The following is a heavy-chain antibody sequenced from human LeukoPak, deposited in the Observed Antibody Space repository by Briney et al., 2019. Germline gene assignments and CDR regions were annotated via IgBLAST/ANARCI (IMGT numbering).Heavy chain of an antibody. J-gene: IGHJ3*02. D-gene: IGHD4-23*01. CDR2: IYWNDDK. CDR1: GFSLSTSGVG. Sequence: KESGPTLVKPTQTLTLTCTFSGFSLSTSGVGVGWIRQPPGKALEWLALIYWNDDKRYSPSLKSRLTITKDTSKNQVVLTMTNMDPVDTATYYCAHNSTTVVTPAFDIWGQGTIVTVSS. V-gene: IGHV2-5*01. CDR3: AHNSTTVVTPAFDI.